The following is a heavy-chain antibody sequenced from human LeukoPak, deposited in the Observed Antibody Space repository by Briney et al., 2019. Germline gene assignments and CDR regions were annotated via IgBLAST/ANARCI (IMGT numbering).Heavy chain of an antibody. CDR3: AKDRNSEYFDY. CDR1: GFTFSSYA. V-gene: IGHV3-23*01. J-gene: IGHJ4*02. D-gene: IGHD1-26*01. CDR2: ISGSGGST. Sequence: GASLRLSCAASGFTFSSYAMSWVRQAPGKGLEWVSAISGSGGSTYYADSVKGRFTISRDNSKNTLYLQMNSVRAEDTAVYYCAKDRNSEYFDYWGQGTLVTVSS.